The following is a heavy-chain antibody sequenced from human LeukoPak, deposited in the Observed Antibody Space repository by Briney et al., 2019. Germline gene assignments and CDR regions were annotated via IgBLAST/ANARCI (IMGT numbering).Heavy chain of an antibody. D-gene: IGHD6-13*01. CDR2: INPSGGST. CDR1: GYTFTSYY. CDR3: ARAPHPPWTAHTTSFIAAAGTESLYGMDV. V-gene: IGHV1-46*01. Sequence: GASVKVSCKASGYTFTSYYMHWVRQAPGQGLEWMGIINPSGGSTSYAQKFQGRVTMTRDTSTSTVYMELSSLRSEDTAVYYCARAPHPPWTAHTTSFIAAAGTESLYGMDVWGQGTTVTVSS. J-gene: IGHJ6*02.